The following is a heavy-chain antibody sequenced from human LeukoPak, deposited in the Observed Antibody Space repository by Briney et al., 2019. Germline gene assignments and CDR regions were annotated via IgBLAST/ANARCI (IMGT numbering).Heavy chain of an antibody. Sequence: TSETPSLTSTVSGYSISSGYYSGWMRQPPGEGLEWIARISHSGSTYYSTSLKTRVNISLGTSKNQFSLKLSSVTAADTAVYYCGRAYYDFWSGYYLAFDIWGQGTMVTVSS. CDR1: GYSISSGYY. CDR3: GRAYYDFWSGYYLAFDI. V-gene: IGHV4-38-2*02. J-gene: IGHJ3*02. CDR2: ISHSGST. D-gene: IGHD3-3*01.